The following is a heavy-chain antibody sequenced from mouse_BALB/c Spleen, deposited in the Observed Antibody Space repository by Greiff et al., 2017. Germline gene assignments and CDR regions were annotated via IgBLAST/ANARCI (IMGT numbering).Heavy chain of an antibody. D-gene: IGHD3-3*01. CDR3: ARKGRYAMDD. V-gene: IGHV2-2*02. Sequence: QVQLQQSGPGLVQPSQSLSITCTVSGFSLTSYGVHWVRQSPGKGLEWLGVIWSGGSTDSNAAFISRLSISKDNSKSQVFFKMNSLQANDTAIYYCARKGRYAMDDWGQGTSVTVSS. CDR2: IWSGGST. CDR1: GFSLTSYG. J-gene: IGHJ4*01.